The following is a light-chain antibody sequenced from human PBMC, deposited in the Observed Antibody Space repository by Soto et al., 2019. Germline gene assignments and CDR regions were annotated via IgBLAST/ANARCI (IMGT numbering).Light chain of an antibody. CDR1: QSIASR. J-gene: IGKJ1*01. V-gene: IGKV1-39*01. CDR2: GAS. Sequence: DIQMTQSPSSLSASVGDRVTITCRASQSIASRLNWYQQKAGSAPKLLIYGASNLESGVASRFSGTGSGTDFTLTVSGLQVEDFATYYCQQTDTMPRTFGQGTKVDVK. CDR3: QQTDTMPRT.